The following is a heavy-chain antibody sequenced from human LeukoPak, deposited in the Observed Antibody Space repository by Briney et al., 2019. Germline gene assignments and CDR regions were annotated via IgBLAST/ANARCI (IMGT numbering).Heavy chain of an antibody. V-gene: IGHV3-21*01. Sequence: ETLSPTCAVSGGSISSSNWWSWVRQAPGKGLEWVSSISSSSSYIYYADSVKGRFTISRDNAKNSLYLQMNSLRAEDTAVYYCARDLGSSSWFDYWGQGTLVTVSS. CDR2: ISSSSSYI. D-gene: IGHD6-13*01. CDR1: GGSISSSN. J-gene: IGHJ4*02. CDR3: ARDLGSSSWFDY.